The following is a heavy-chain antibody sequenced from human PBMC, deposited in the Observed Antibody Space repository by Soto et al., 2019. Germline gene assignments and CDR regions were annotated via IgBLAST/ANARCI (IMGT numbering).Heavy chain of an antibody. Sequence: QVQLVQSGAEVKKPGASVKVSCKASGYTFTSYGLNWVRQAPGQGLEWMGWISASSGKTNFARNFQGRVTMTTDTSTSTAYMELSSLRSDDTAVYYCARNFPALSIFDYWGQGTLVTVSS. CDR1: GYTFTSYG. CDR3: ARNFPALSIFDY. D-gene: IGHD2-2*02. J-gene: IGHJ4*02. V-gene: IGHV1-18*01. CDR2: ISASSGKT.